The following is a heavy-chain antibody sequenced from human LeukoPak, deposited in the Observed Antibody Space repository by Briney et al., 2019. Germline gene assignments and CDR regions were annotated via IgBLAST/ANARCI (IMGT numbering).Heavy chain of an antibody. D-gene: IGHD5-12*01. V-gene: IGHV4-39*01. CDR1: GGSINTVSYS. CDR3: ARHTSGSSRLFDY. J-gene: IGHJ4*02. CDR2: IYSGGT. Sequence: SETLSLTCIVPGGSINTVSYSWDWIRQPPGKGLEWIGDIYSGGTSYNPSLRSRVTISVDTSKNHFSLTLNSVTAADTAIYYCARHTSGSSRLFDYWGQGSLVTVSS.